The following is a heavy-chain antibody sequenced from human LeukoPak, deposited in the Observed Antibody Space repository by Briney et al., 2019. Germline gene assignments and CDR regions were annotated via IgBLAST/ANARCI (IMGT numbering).Heavy chain of an antibody. D-gene: IGHD3-3*01. CDR3: ARGQYYDFWSGYHYYYGMDV. Sequence: ASVKVSCKASGGTFSSYAISWVRQAPGQGLEWMGRIIPILGIANYAQKFQGRVTITADKSTSTAYMELSSLRSEDTAVYYCARGQYYDFWSGYHYYYGMDVWGQGTTVTVSS. CDR1: GGTFSSYA. V-gene: IGHV1-69*04. J-gene: IGHJ6*02. CDR2: IIPILGIA.